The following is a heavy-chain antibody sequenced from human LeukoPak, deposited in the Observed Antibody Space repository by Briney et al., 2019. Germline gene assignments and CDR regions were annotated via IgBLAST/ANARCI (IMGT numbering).Heavy chain of an antibody. Sequence: SETLSLTCTVAGGAITGYYWNWVRQPAGKGLEWIGRIYSSGSINYNPSLKSRVTMSVDTSKNRFSLRLNSVTAADTAVYYCARGDNWTGYFGYWGQGTLVTVSS. J-gene: IGHJ4*02. V-gene: IGHV4-4*07. CDR1: GGAITGYY. CDR3: ARGDNWTGYFGY. CDR2: IYSSGSI. D-gene: IGHD3/OR15-3a*01.